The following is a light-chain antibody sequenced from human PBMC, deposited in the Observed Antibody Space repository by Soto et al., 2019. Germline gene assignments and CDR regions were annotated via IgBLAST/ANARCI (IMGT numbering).Light chain of an antibody. J-gene: IGKJ2*01. CDR2: GAS. V-gene: IGKV3-15*01. CDR3: QQHNNWPLT. CDR1: QSVGNN. Sequence: EIVMTQSPPTLSVSPGERATLSCRASQSVGNNLAWYQQKPGQAPRLLISGASTRATGIPARFSGSGSGTEFTLTISSLLSEDFAVYYCQQHNNWPLTFGQGTKLEIK.